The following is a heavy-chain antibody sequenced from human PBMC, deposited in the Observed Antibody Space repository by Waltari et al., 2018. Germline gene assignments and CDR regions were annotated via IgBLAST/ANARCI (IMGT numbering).Heavy chain of an antibody. V-gene: IGHV4-59*01. J-gene: IGHJ2*01. Sequence: QVQLQESGPGLVKPSETLSLTCTVSGGSISSYYWSWIRQPPGKGLEWIGYIYYSGSTNYTPSRKSRVTISVDTSKNQFSLKLSSVTAADTAVYYCARTVADWYFDLWGRGTLVTVSS. CDR2: IYYSGST. D-gene: IGHD2-15*01. CDR3: ARTVADWYFDL. CDR1: GGSISSYY.